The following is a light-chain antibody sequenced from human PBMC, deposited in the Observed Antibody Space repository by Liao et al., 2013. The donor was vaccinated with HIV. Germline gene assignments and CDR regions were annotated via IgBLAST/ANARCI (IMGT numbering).Light chain of an antibody. J-gene: IGLJ3*02. V-gene: IGLV3-25*03. Sequence: SYELTQPPSVSVSPGQTASITCSGDKLGDKYACWYQQKPGQSPVLVIYQDNKRPSGIPERFSGSSSGTTVTLTISGVQAEDEADYYCQSADSSGTSWVFGGGTKLTVL. CDR3: QSADSSGTSWV. CDR1: KLGDKY. CDR2: QDN.